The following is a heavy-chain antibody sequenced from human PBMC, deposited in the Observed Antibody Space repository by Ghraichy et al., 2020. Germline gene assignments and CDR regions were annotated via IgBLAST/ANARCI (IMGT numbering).Heavy chain of an antibody. CDR2: INHSGST. CDR1: GGSFSGYY. CDR3: ARGYYDFWSGYPGAYYGMDV. Sequence: SETLSLTCAVYGGSFSGYYWSWIRQPPGKGLEWIGEINHSGSTNYNPSLKSRVTISVDTSKNQFSLKLSSVTAADTAVYYCARGYYDFWSGYPGAYYGMDVWGQGTTVTVSS. D-gene: IGHD3-3*01. J-gene: IGHJ6*02. V-gene: IGHV4-34*01.